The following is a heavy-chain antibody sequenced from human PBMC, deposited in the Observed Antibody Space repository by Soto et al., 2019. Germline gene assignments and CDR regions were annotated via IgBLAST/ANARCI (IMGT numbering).Heavy chain of an antibody. CDR2: INSDASHT. J-gene: IGHJ5*02. D-gene: IGHD2-2*01. CDR3: VLDGHCITTSSYGNWFDT. Sequence: EVQLVESGGGLVQPGGSLRLSCAASGFTFSTYWMHWIRQVPGKGLEWVSRINSDASHTYYADSVKGRFTISRDNAKNTLHLEMNSLRAEDTAVYYGVLDGHCITTSSYGNWFDTWGQGTLVTVAS. CDR1: GFTFSTYW. V-gene: IGHV3-74*01.